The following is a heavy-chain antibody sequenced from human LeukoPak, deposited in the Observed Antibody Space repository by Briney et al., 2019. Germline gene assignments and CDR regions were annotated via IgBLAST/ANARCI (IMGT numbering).Heavy chain of an antibody. CDR2: IYPNRRT. Sequence: GGSLRLSCAASGLSVSDNYMTWVRQAPGKGLDWVSIIYPNRRTYYADSVKGRFTISRDNSKNTLNLQMNSLRVEDTAVYYCARAWTGDYWGQGTLVTVSS. CDR3: ARAWTGDY. D-gene: IGHD3/OR15-3a*01. CDR1: GLSVSDNY. V-gene: IGHV3-53*01. J-gene: IGHJ4*02.